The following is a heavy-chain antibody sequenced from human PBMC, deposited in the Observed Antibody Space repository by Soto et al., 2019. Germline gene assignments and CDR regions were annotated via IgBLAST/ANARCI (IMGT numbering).Heavy chain of an antibody. CDR1: GYPFSRHW. J-gene: IGHJ3*02. D-gene: IGHD1-26*01. CDR2: ISPDGTVT. V-gene: IGHV3-74*01. CDR3: ARPRSMSSSGFEI. Sequence: EVQLVESGGGLVQPGGSLRLSCAASGYPFSRHWIHWVRQAPGQGPVGVSRISPDGTVTDYADFVEGRFTISRDNAQNTLYLHMSSLRAEDTAVYYCARPRSMSSSGFEIWGQGTMVIVSS.